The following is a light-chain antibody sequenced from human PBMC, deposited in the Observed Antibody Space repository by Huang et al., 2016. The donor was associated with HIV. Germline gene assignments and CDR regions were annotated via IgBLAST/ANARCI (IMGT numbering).Light chain of an antibody. CDR3: QQYKDVPLT. CDR2: DAS. J-gene: IGKJ4*01. V-gene: IGKV1-33*01. CDR1: QDIKNH. Sequence: DIQMTQSPPSLSASVGDKVTITCQASQDIKNHLNWYQQKPGKAPSLLISDASSLEAGVPSRFSGSGSGTNFSFTINSLQPEDIATYYCQQYKDVPLTFGGGTKVEIK.